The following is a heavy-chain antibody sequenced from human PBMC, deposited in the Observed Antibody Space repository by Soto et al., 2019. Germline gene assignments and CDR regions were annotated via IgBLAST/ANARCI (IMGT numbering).Heavy chain of an antibody. Sequence: GGSLRLSCAASGFTFSSYWMSWVRQAPGKGLEWVANIKQDGSEKYYVDSVKGRFTISRDNAKNSLYLQMNSLRAEDTAVYYCAREGEDIVVVPAAPYYYYYYMDVWGKGTTVTVSS. J-gene: IGHJ6*03. D-gene: IGHD2-2*01. CDR2: IKQDGSEK. V-gene: IGHV3-7*01. CDR1: GFTFSSYW. CDR3: AREGEDIVVVPAAPYYYYYYMDV.